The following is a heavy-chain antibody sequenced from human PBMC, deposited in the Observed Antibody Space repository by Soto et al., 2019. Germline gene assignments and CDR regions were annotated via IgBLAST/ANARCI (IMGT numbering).Heavy chain of an antibody. V-gene: IGHV3-33*01. CDR1: GFTFSSYG. CDR3: ARDPAGILRFLAETYYFDY. D-gene: IGHD3-3*01. CDR2: IWYDGSNK. J-gene: IGHJ4*02. Sequence: GGSLRLSCAASGFTFSSYGMHWVRQAPGKGLEWVAVIWYDGSNKYYADSVKGRFTISRDNSKNTLYLQMNSLRAEDTAVYYCARDPAGILRFLAETYYFDYWGQGTLVTVSS.